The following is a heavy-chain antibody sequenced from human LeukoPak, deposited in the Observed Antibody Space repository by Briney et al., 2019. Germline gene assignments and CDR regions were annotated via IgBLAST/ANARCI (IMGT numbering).Heavy chain of an antibody. CDR2: ISGSGGST. CDR1: GFTFSSYA. J-gene: IGHJ4*02. CDR3: ATTYSSGWSPAVYYFDY. D-gene: IGHD6-19*01. Sequence: GGSLRFSCAASGFTFSSYAMSGVRQAPGKGLEWVSAISGSGGSTYYADSVKGRFTISRDNSKNTLYLQMNSLRAEDTAVYYCATTYSSGWSPAVYYFDYWGQGTLVTVSS. V-gene: IGHV3-23*01.